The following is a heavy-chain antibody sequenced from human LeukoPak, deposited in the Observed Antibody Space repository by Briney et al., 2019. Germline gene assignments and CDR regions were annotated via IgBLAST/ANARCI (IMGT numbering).Heavy chain of an antibody. J-gene: IGHJ4*02. D-gene: IGHD3-3*01. CDR3: ARAEWLWSYVY. CDR2: ISSSSSYI. Sequence: ETLSLTCAVYGGSFSGYYWSWIRQAPGKGLEWVSSISSSSSYIYYADSVKGRFTISRDNAKNSLYLQMNSLRAEDTAVYYCARAEWLWSYVYWGQGTLVTVSS. V-gene: IGHV3-21*01. CDR1: GGSFSGYY.